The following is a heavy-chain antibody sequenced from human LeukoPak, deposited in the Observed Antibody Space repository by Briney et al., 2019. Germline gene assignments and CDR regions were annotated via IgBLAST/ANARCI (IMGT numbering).Heavy chain of an antibody. CDR3: ARDSIHSSGWYSGGHTLPAHSYFDY. D-gene: IGHD6-19*01. CDR2: ISYDGSNI. V-gene: IGHV3-30*04. Sequence: HPGGSLRLSCAASGFTFSDYALHWVRQAPGKGLEWVAVISYDGSNIHYADSVKGRFTISRDNSKNTLYLQMNSLRAEDTAVYYCARDSIHSSGWYSGGHTLPAHSYFDYWGQGTLVTVSS. J-gene: IGHJ4*02. CDR1: GFTFSDYA.